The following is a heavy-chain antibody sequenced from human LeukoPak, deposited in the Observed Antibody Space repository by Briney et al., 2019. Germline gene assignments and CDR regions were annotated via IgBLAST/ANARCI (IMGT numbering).Heavy chain of an antibody. D-gene: IGHD2-2*01. CDR1: GFTFTNYA. CDR2: ISASGSST. Sequence: GGSLRLSCAASGFTFTNYAMSWVRQAPGKGLEWVSVISASGSSTYYADSVKGRFTISRDNSKNTLYLQMNGLRAEDTAVYYCAKGSRDIVVAPASSDYWGQGALVTVSS. V-gene: IGHV3-23*01. CDR3: AKGSRDIVVAPASSDY. J-gene: IGHJ4*02.